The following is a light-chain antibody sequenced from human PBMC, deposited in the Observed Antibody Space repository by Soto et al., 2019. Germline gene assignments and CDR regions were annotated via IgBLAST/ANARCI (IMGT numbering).Light chain of an antibody. CDR1: QSISSW. J-gene: IGKJ4*01. Sequence: DIQMTQSPSTLSASVGDRVTITCRASQSISSWLAWYQQKPGKAPKVLIYGASTLQSGVPSRFSGSGSGAEFTLTISSLQPDDSATYYCQQSFSPLLTFGGGTKVEIK. V-gene: IGKV1-5*01. CDR2: GAS. CDR3: QQSFSPLLT.